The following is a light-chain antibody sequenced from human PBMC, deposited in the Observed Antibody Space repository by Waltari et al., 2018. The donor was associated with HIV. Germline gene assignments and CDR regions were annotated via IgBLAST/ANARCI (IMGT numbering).Light chain of an antibody. V-gene: IGLV1-47*01. Sequence: QSVLTPPPSASGTPGQRVTISCSGSSSNIGSNYVYWFQQLPGTAPKLLIYRNDRRPSGVPGRCSGSKSGTSASLAISGLRSENEADYYCAAWDDSLSGWVFGGGTKLTVL. CDR1: SSNIGSNY. CDR3: AAWDDSLSGWV. CDR2: RND. J-gene: IGLJ3*02.